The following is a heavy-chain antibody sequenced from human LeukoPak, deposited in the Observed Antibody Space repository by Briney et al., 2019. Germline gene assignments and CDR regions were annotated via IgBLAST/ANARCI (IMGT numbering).Heavy chain of an antibody. D-gene: IGHD6-13*01. CDR3: ARGPNKPYSRAFNWFDP. CDR1: GYTFTSYD. Sequence: ASVKVSCKASGYTFTSYDISWVRQATGQGLEWMGWMNPNSGNTGYAQKFQGRVTMTRNTSISRAYMELSSLRSQDTAVYYCARGPNKPYSRAFNWFDPWGQGTLVTVSS. CDR2: MNPNSGNT. J-gene: IGHJ5*02. V-gene: IGHV1-8*01.